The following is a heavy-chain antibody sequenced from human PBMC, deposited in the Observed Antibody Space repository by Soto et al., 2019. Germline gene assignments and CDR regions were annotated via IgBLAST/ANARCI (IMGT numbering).Heavy chain of an antibody. Sequence: ASVKVSCKASGGTFSSYAISWVRQAPGQGLEWMGGIIPIFGTANYAQKLQGRVTITADESTSTAYMELSSLRSEDTAVYYCARVPRRDTAMVTFYGWFDPWGQGTLVTSPQ. V-gene: IGHV1-69*13. D-gene: IGHD5-18*01. CDR1: GGTFSSYA. J-gene: IGHJ5*02. CDR2: IIPIFGTA. CDR3: ARVPRRDTAMVTFYGWFDP.